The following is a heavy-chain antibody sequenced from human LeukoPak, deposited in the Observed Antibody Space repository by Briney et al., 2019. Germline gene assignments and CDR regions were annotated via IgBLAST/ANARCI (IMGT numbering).Heavy chain of an antibody. Sequence: ASVKVSCKASGHTFTSNGISWVRQAPRQGLEWMGWISAYNGNTNYAQKLQGRVTMTTDTSTSTAYMELRSLRSDDTAVYYCARGGRMSQVILSSRFDPWGQGTLVTVSS. CDR2: ISAYNGNT. CDR3: ARGGRMSQVILSSRFDP. J-gene: IGHJ5*02. V-gene: IGHV1-18*01. D-gene: IGHD3-16*02. CDR1: GHTFTSNG.